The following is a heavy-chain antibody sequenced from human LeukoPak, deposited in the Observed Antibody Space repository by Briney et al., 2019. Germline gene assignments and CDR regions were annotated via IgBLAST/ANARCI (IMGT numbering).Heavy chain of an antibody. Sequence: ASETLSLTCTVSGGSISSYYWSWIRQPPGKGLEWIGYIYYSGSTNYNPSLKSRVTISVDTSKNQFSLKLSSVTAADTAVYYCASLFGIAAAGRNWFDPWGQGTLVTVSS. D-gene: IGHD6-13*01. V-gene: IGHV4-59*08. CDR3: ASLFGIAAAGRNWFDP. J-gene: IGHJ5*02. CDR2: IYYSGST. CDR1: GGSISSYY.